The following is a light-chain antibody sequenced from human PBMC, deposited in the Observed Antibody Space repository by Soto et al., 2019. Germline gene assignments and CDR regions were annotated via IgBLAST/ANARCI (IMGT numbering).Light chain of an antibody. CDR3: QQYNSYAS. V-gene: IGKV1-5*03. CDR2: KAS. J-gene: IGKJ1*01. CDR1: QSISSW. Sequence: DIQMTQSPSTLSASVGDRVTITCRSSQSISSWLAWYQQKPGKAPKLLIYKASNLESGVPSRFSGSGSGTEFTLTISSLQPDDFATYYCQQYNSYASSGQGTKV.